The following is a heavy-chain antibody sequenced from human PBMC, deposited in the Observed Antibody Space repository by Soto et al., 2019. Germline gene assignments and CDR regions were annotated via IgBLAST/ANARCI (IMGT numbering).Heavy chain of an antibody. V-gene: IGHV1-18*01. CDR1: GYTFISYG. J-gene: IGHJ4*02. D-gene: IGHD3-10*01. CDR3: GRGLSDYGSESYAPVNY. CDR2: ISIYNGNT. Sequence: QVQLVQSGTEVKKPGASVKVSCKASGYTFISYGISWVRQAPGQGLEWMGWISIYNGNTNYAQKLQGRVTMTTATTTSSAYMELRSLGSADTAAYYCGRGLSDYGSESYAPVNYGGQATPVTVSS.